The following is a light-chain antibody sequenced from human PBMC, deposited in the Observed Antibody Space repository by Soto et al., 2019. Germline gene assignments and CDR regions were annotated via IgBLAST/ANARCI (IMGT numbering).Light chain of an antibody. CDR2: GVS. CDR3: CSYAGSTTQTYV. V-gene: IGLV2-23*02. J-gene: IGLJ1*01. Sequence: QSVLTQPASVSGSPGQSITISCTGTHSDVGSYNLVSWYQQHPGKAPKVIIYGVSERPSGVSDRFSGSKSGNTASLMISGLQAEDEADYYCCSYAGSTTQTYVFGSGTKVTVL. CDR1: HSDVGSYNL.